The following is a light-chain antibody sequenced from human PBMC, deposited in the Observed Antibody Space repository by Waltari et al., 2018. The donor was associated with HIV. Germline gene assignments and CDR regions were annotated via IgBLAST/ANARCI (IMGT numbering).Light chain of an antibody. V-gene: IGKV1-9*01. J-gene: IGKJ4*01. CDR2: LAS. Sequence: DVQLTQSPSFLSASVGDRVTITCRASQAINNYFDWYQQKPGKAPKRLIKLASALQSGVPSRFSGSGSGTEFTLTIRGLQPEDLATYYCQQADFYPVTFGGGTRVEIK. CDR1: QAINNY. CDR3: QQADFYPVT.